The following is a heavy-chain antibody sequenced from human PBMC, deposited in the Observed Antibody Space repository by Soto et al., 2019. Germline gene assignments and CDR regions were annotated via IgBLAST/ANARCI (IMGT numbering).Heavy chain of an antibody. Sequence: SETLSLTCTVSGGSVSSYYWNWIRQPPGKGLEWIGDIYYGGNANYNPSLKSRVTISLDTAKNQFSLKPSSVTAADTAVYYCARGVREQWLKIVNWFDPWGQGTLVTVSS. CDR1: GGSVSSYY. CDR3: ARGVREQWLKIVNWFDP. D-gene: IGHD6-19*01. CDR2: IYYGGNA. J-gene: IGHJ5*02. V-gene: IGHV4-59*02.